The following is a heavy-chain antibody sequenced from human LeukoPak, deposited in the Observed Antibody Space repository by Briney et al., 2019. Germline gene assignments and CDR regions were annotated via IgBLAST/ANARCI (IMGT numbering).Heavy chain of an antibody. D-gene: IGHD6-19*01. CDR2: IYTSGST. CDR3: ARDLYSSGWYSPNDAFDI. Sequence: PSETLSLTCTVSGGSISSGSYYWSWIRQPAGKGLEWIGRIYTSGSTNYNPSLKSRVTISVDTSKNQFSLKLSSVTAADTAVYYCARDLYSSGWYSPNDAFDIWGQGTMVTVSS. V-gene: IGHV4-61*02. CDR1: GGSISSGSYY. J-gene: IGHJ3*02.